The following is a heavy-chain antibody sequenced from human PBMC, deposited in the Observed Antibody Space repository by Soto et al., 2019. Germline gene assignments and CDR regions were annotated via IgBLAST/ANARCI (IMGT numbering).Heavy chain of an antibody. CDR2: IYYSRST. Sequence: SETLSLTCTVSGGSISSGGYYWSWIRQHPGKGLEWIGYIYYSRSTYYNPSLKSRVTISVDTSKHQFSLKLSSVTAADTAVYYCARTSMVRGVMFDYWGQGTLVTVSS. V-gene: IGHV4-31*03. CDR3: ARTSMVRGVMFDY. J-gene: IGHJ4*02. D-gene: IGHD3-10*01. CDR1: GGSISSGGYY.